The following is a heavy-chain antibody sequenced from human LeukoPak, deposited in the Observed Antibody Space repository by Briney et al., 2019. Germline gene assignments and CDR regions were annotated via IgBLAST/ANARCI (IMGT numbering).Heavy chain of an antibody. CDR2: ITGSGRRT. J-gene: IGHJ4*02. V-gene: IGHV3-23*01. D-gene: IGHD3-3*01. CDR1: GFTFSSYG. CDR3: AKLPYYDFWSGPDY. Sequence: GGSLRLSCAASGFTFSSYGMHWVRQAPGKGLEWVSPITGSGRRTYYADSVEGRFTISRDNSKNTLYLQMDSLRAEDTAVYYCAKLPYYDFWSGPDYWGQGTLVTVSS.